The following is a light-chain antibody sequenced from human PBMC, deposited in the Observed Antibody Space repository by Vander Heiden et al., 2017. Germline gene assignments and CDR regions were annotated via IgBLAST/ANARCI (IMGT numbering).Light chain of an antibody. Sequence: DIQMTQSPSSLSASVGDRVTITRRESQSISSYLNWYQQKPGKAPKLLIYAASSLQSGVPSRFSGSGSGTDFTLTISSLQPEDFATYYCQQSYSTQYTFGQGTKLEIK. CDR2: AAS. CDR3: QQSYSTQYT. CDR1: QSISSY. J-gene: IGKJ2*01. V-gene: IGKV1-39*01.